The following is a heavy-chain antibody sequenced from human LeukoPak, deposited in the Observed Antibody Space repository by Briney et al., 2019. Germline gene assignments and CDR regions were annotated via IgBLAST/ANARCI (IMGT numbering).Heavy chain of an antibody. CDR3: APYSSGWYDWFDP. V-gene: IGHV1-69*04. D-gene: IGHD6-19*01. J-gene: IGHJ5*02. CDR2: IIPILGIA. CDR1: GGTFSSYA. Sequence: GASVKVSCKASGGTFSSYAISWVRQAPGQGLEWMGRIIPILGIANSAQQLQGRVTITADKSTRKAYMELSSLRSEDTAVYYCAPYSSGWYDWFDPWGQGTLVTVSS.